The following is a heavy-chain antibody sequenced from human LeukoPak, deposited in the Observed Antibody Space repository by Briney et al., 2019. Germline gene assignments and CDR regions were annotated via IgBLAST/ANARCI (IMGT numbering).Heavy chain of an antibody. D-gene: IGHD3-3*01. Sequence: SETLSLTCAVYGGSFSGYYWSWIRQPPGKGLEWIGEINHSGSTNYNPSLKSRVTISVDTSKNQFSLKLSSVTAADTAVYYCARSIGHYDFWIGYYTAGYFDLWGCGTLVTVSS. V-gene: IGHV4-34*01. CDR1: GGSFSGYY. CDR2: INHSGST. J-gene: IGHJ2*01. CDR3: ARSIGHYDFWIGYYTAGYFDL.